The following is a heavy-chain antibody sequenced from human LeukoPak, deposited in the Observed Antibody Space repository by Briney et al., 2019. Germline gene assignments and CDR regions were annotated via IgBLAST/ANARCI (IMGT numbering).Heavy chain of an antibody. V-gene: IGHV3-30*18. CDR2: ISYDGSNK. Sequence: GGSLRLSCAASGFTFSSYGMHWVRQAPGKGLEWVAVISYDGSNKYYADSVKGRFTISRDNSKNTLYLQMNSLRAEDTAVYYCAKGFGADFWSGVDYWGQGTLVTVSS. CDR3: AKGFGADFWSGVDY. CDR1: GFTFSSYG. D-gene: IGHD3-3*01. J-gene: IGHJ4*02.